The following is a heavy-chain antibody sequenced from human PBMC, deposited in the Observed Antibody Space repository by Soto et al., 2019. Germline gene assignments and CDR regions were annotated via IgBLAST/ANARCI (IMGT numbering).Heavy chain of an antibody. CDR2: INHSGST. CDR3: ARGHHAAPAYYYYYYGMDV. CDR1: GGSFSGYY. D-gene: IGHD2-21*01. V-gene: IGHV4-34*01. Sequence: QVQLQQWGAGLLKPSETLSLTCAVYGGSFSGYYWSWIRQPPGKGLEWIGEINHSGSTNYNPSLKSRVTISVDTSKNQFSLKLGSVTAADTAVYYCARGHHAAPAYYYYYYGMDVWGQGTTVTVSS. J-gene: IGHJ6*02.